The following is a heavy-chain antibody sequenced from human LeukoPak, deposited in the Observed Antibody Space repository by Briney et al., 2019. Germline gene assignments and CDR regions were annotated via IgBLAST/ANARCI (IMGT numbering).Heavy chain of an antibody. Sequence: GRSLRLSCAASGFTFSSYGMHWVRQAPGKGLEWVAVIWYDGSNKYYADSVKGRFTISRDNAKNSLYLQMNSLRAEDTAVYYCATGGIQLWLNNDYWGQGTLVTVSS. J-gene: IGHJ4*02. V-gene: IGHV3-33*03. CDR1: GFTFSSYG. CDR2: IWYDGSNK. D-gene: IGHD5-18*01. CDR3: ATGGIQLWLNNDY.